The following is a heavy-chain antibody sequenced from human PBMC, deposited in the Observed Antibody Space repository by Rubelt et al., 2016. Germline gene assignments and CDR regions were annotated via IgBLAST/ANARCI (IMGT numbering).Heavy chain of an antibody. CDR1: GGSFSGNY. D-gene: IGHD6-19*01. V-gene: IGHV4-34*01. CDR3: ARVAYSSGWDKYFQY. CDR2: INHSGDT. Sequence: QVQLQQWGAGLLKPSETLSLTCAVYGGSFSGNYWSWIRQPPGKGLEWIGEINHSGDTNYSPYLKSRVTISVDTSKNQVSLKLGSVTAADTAGDYWARVAYSSGWDKYFQYWGRGTLVTVSS. J-gene: IGHJ1*01.